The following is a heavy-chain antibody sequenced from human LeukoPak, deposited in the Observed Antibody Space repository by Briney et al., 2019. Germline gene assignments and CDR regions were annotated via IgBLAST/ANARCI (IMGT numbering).Heavy chain of an antibody. D-gene: IGHD3-22*01. CDR3: AKDRRFLSNHYDSGAYLDY. CDR1: GFTFSTYG. J-gene: IGHJ4*02. CDR2: IRYDGSNK. V-gene: IGHV3-30*02. Sequence: GGSLRLSCAASGFTFSTYGIHWVRQAPGKGLEWMTFIRYDGSNKYYADSVKGRFTVSRDNSKNTLYLQMNSLRAEDTAVYYCAKDRRFLSNHYDSGAYLDYWGQGTLVTVSS.